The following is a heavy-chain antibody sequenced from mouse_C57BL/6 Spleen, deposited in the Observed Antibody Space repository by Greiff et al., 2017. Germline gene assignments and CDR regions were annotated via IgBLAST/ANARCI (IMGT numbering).Heavy chain of an antibody. CDR2: FTMYSDAT. Sequence: LKQSGAELVRPGSSVKLSCKDSYFAFMASAMHWVKQRPGHGLEWIGSFTMYSDATEYSENFKGKATLTANTSSSTAYMELSSLTSEDSAVYYCASGNNPYYYAMDYWGQGTSVTVSS. CDR3: ASGNNPYYYAMDY. D-gene: IGHD1-1*01. CDR1: YFAFMASA. V-gene: IGHV1-49*01. J-gene: IGHJ4*01.